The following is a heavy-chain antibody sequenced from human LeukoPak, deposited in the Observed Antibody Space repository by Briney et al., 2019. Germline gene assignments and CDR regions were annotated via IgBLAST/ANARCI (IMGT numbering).Heavy chain of an antibody. J-gene: IGHJ4*02. D-gene: IGHD3-16*01. Sequence: SETLSLTCTVSGYSNSSDYYWGWIRQPPGKGLEWIGIIHHNGNTYYNPSLRSRVTISLDTSKNQFSLKLSSVTAADTAVYYCARDRGYDYVWGESYWGQGTLVTVSS. CDR1: GYSNSSDYY. V-gene: IGHV4-38-2*02. CDR3: ARDRGYDYVWGESY. CDR2: IHHNGNT.